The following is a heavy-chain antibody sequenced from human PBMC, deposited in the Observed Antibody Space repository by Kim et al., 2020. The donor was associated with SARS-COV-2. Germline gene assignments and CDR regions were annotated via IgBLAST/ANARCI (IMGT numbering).Heavy chain of an antibody. D-gene: IGHD1-26*01. CDR3: AMERGFWELSF. CDR2: IYHAGST. J-gene: IGHJ4*02. V-gene: IGHV4-39*01. Sequence: SETLSLTCAVSDASITNTNYYCAWVRHPPGKGLEWIGSIYHAGSTSYSPSLKSRVTISVDTSKNQFSLTLNSVTAADTAVYFCAMERGFWELSFWGQGTLVTVSS. CDR1: DASITNTNYY.